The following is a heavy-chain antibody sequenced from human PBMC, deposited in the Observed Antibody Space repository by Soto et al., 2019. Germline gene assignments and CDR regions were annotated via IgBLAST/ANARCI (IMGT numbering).Heavy chain of an antibody. D-gene: IGHD5-12*01. Sequence: QVQLVESGGGDVQPGTSLRLSCVASGFSFTNNGMHWVRQAPGKGLEWVALVSHVGRKTFYADAVKGRLTIYRDNSKSTXXLHMNNLRPEDTAVYQCAKDLRQGASGATVYGMDVWGQGTKVTVSS. CDR2: VSHVGRKT. J-gene: IGHJ6*02. V-gene: IGHV3-30*18. CDR3: AKDLRQGASGATVYGMDV. CDR1: GFSFTNNG.